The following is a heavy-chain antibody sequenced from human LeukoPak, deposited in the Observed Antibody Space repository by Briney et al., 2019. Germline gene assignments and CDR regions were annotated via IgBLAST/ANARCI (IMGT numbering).Heavy chain of an antibody. CDR3: ARIEQDYDILTGPTNY. Sequence: SVKVSCKASGGTFSSYAISWVRQAPGQGLEWMGRIIPILGIANYAQKFQGRVTITADKSTSTACMELSSLRSEDTAVYYCARIEQDYDILTGPTNYWGQGTLVTVSS. CDR1: GGTFSSYA. V-gene: IGHV1-69*04. J-gene: IGHJ4*02. D-gene: IGHD3-9*01. CDR2: IIPILGIA.